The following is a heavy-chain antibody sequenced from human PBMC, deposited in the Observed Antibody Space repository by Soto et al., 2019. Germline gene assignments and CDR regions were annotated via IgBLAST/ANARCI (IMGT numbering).Heavy chain of an antibody. V-gene: IGHV3-33*01. CDR2: IWYDGSNS. J-gene: IGHJ4*02. CDR1: GFTFSTYS. CDR3: ARDREMRRVGAPMNY. D-gene: IGHD1-26*01. Sequence: QVHLVESGGGVVQPGRSLRLSCAASGFTFSTYSIHWVRQAPGKGLEWLAIIWYDGSNSYYADSVKGRFTISRDNSKNAVYLQMSSLRAEDPAVYYCARDREMRRVGAPMNYWGQGTLVTVSS.